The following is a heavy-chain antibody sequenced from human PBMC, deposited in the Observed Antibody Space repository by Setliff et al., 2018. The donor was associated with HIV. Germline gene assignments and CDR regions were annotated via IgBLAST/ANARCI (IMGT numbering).Heavy chain of an antibody. CDR3: ARSAYDSSGLPY. V-gene: IGHV4-39*07. D-gene: IGHD3-22*01. CDR1: GGSISSHY. J-gene: IGHJ4*02. Sequence: ETLSLTCTVSGGSISSHYWAWIRQSPGKGLEWIGTIYHSGSTYYNPSLKSRVTISVDTSKNQFSLNLSSVTAADTAVYYCARSAYDSSGLPYWGQGTLVTVSS. CDR2: IYHSGST.